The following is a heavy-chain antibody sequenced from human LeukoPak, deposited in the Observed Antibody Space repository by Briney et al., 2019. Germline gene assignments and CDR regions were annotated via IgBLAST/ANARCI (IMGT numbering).Heavy chain of an antibody. D-gene: IGHD5-12*01. V-gene: IGHV3-73*01. CDR1: GFTFSGSH. CDR3: SRQVDSVHDY. Sequence: GGSLKLSCAASGFTFSGSHMHWVHQASGKGLEWVGHIRRQNYATAYGASVAGRFTISRDDSKNTAYLQMDSLKTEDTAIYYCSRQVDSVHDYWGRGILVTVSS. J-gene: IGHJ4*02. CDR2: IRRQNYAT.